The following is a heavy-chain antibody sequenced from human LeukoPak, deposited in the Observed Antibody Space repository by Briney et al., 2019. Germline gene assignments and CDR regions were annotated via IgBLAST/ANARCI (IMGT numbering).Heavy chain of an antibody. CDR3: TRVEETATTAAIIRKYSYYYYYMDV. Sequence: PGGSLRLSCAASGFTFSTYRMSWVRQGPGKGLEWVANIKQDGSEKHYVDSVKGRFTISRDNAKNSLYLQMSSLRAEDTAVYYCTRVEETATTAAIIRKYSYYYYYMDVWGKGNTVTVSS. CDR2: IKQDGSEK. V-gene: IGHV3-7*01. CDR1: GFTFSTYR. J-gene: IGHJ6*03. D-gene: IGHD4-11*01.